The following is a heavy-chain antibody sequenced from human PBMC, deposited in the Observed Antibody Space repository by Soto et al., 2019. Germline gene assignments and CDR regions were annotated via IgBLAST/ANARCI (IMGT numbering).Heavy chain of an antibody. Sequence: GGSLRLSCAASGFTFDDYTMHWVRQAPGKGLEWVSLISWDGGSTYYADFVKGRFTISRDNSKNSLYLQMNSLRTEDTALYYCAKDIGCSGGSCYSGYYYYGMDVWGQGTTVTVSS. CDR3: AKDIGCSGGSCYSGYYYYGMDV. CDR1: GFTFDDYT. V-gene: IGHV3-43*01. J-gene: IGHJ6*02. D-gene: IGHD2-15*01. CDR2: ISWDGGST.